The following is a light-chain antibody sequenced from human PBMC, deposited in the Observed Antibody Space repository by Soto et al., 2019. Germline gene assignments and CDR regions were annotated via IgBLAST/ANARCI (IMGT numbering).Light chain of an antibody. CDR1: SSDVGDYNY. CDR2: DVS. J-gene: IGLJ2*01. V-gene: IGLV2-14*01. CDR3: SSYPSKNPLL. Sequence: QSALTQPASVSGSPGQSITISCTGSSSDVGDYNYVSWYQQHPGEAPKLLIYDVSYRPSGISDRCSGSKSGNTASLTISGLHAEYDADYYCSSYPSKNPLLFGGGTKVTVL.